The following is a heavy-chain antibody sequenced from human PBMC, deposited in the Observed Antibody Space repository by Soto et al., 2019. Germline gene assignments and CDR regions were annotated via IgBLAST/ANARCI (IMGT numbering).Heavy chain of an antibody. V-gene: IGHV3-30*04. CDR2: ISHEGNNE. CDR1: GFPFSGYA. J-gene: IGHJ5*02. D-gene: IGHD3-16*01. CDR3: VRIGRGINYGNGFDT. Sequence: QVQLVESGGGVVQPGTSLRLSCAASGFPFSGYAMNWVRQAPGKGLEWVAVISHEGNNEFHADSVKGRFTISRDNSKNTLSLQMNSLRPEDTAVYYCVRIGRGINYGNGFDTWGQGTRVTVSS.